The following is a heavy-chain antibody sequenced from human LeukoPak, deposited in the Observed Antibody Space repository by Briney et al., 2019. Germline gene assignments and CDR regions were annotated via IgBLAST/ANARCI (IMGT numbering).Heavy chain of an antibody. CDR1: GGSFSGYY. Sequence: KPSETLSLTCAVYGGSFSGYYWSWIRQPPGKGLEWIGEINHSGSTNYNPSLKSRVTISVDTSKNQFSLKLSSVTAADTAVYYCARPCSGGSCYRNPKDYWGQGTLVTVSS. V-gene: IGHV4-34*01. CDR2: INHSGST. D-gene: IGHD2-15*01. CDR3: ARPCSGGSCYRNPKDY. J-gene: IGHJ4*02.